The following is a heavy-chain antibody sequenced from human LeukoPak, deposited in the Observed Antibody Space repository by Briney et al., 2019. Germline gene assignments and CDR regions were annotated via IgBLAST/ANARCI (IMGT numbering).Heavy chain of an antibody. V-gene: IGHV1-69*06. Sequence: SVKVSCKASGGTFSSYAISWVRQAPGQGLEWMGGIIPIFGTANYAQKFQGRVTITADKSTSTAYMELSSLRSEDTAVYYCARNGYYDFWSGYSDNWFDPWGQGTLVTVSS. CDR1: GGTFSSYA. J-gene: IGHJ5*02. D-gene: IGHD3-3*01. CDR2: IIPIFGTA. CDR3: ARNGYYDFWSGYSDNWFDP.